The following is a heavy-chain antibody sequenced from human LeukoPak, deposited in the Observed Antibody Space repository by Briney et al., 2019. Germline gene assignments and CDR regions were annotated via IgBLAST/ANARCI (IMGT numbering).Heavy chain of an antibody. D-gene: IGHD4/OR15-4a*01. Sequence: GGSLRLSCAASGFIFSDYYMSWFRQVPGKGLEWIAYTSFSGRAIYYADSVKGRFTISRDNAKNSLFLQMNSLRAEDTALYYCARGALTYYYDSWGQGTLVTVSS. CDR3: ARGALTYYYDS. CDR1: GFIFSDYY. V-gene: IGHV3-11*01. CDR2: TSFSGRAI. J-gene: IGHJ4*02.